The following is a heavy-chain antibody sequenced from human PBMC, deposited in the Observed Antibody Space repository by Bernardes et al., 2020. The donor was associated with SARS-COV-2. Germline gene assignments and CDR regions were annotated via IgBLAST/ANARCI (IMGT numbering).Heavy chain of an antibody. CDR1: GGSISSGDYY. CDR2: IYYSGST. CDR3: VRGTSVITIFGVVNRWFDP. Sequence: SETLSLTCTVSGGSISSGDYYWSWIRQPPGKGLEWIGYIYYSGSTYYNPSLKSRVTISVDTSKNQFSLKLSSVTAADTAVYYCVRGTSVITIFGVVNRWFDPWGQGTLVTVSS. V-gene: IGHV4-30-4*01. J-gene: IGHJ5*02. D-gene: IGHD3-3*01.